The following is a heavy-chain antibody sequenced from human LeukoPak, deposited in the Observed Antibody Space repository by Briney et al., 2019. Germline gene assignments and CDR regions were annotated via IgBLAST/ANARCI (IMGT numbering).Heavy chain of an antibody. Sequence: GGSLRLSCAASGFTFSSYAMSWVRQASGKGLEWVSAISVGGGVPYYADSVKGRFTISRDNSKNTLYLQMNSLRAEDTAVYYCARNYSGSYHIDYWGQGTLVTVSS. CDR3: ARNYSGSYHIDY. J-gene: IGHJ4*02. D-gene: IGHD1-26*01. V-gene: IGHV3-23*01. CDR2: ISVGGGVP. CDR1: GFTFSSYA.